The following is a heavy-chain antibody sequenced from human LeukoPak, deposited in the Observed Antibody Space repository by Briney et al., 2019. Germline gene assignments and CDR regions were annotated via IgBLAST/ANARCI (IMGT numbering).Heavy chain of an antibody. CDR3: ARESYSSGWYKDY. D-gene: IGHD6-19*01. V-gene: IGHV4-4*07. J-gene: IGHJ4*02. CDR1: GGSISSYY. CDR2: IYSSGST. Sequence: SETLSLTCTVSGGSISSYYWSWIRQPAGKGLEWIGRIYSSGSTNYNPSLKSRVTMSVDTSENQFSLNLSSLTAADTAFYYCARESYSSGWYKDYWGQGILVTVSS.